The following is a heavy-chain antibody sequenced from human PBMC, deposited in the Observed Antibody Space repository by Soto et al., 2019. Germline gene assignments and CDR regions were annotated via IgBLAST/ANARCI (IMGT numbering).Heavy chain of an antibody. CDR1: GGSISSYY. Sequence: SETLSLTCTVSGGSISSYYWSWIRQPAGKGLEWIGRIYTSGSTNYNPSLKSRVTMSVDTSKSQFSLNLSSVTAAADMAVYYCARDRITLANDAFDIWGQGTMVTVSS. J-gene: IGHJ3*02. CDR3: ARDRITLANDAFDI. V-gene: IGHV4-4*07. CDR2: IYTSGST. D-gene: IGHD3-10*01.